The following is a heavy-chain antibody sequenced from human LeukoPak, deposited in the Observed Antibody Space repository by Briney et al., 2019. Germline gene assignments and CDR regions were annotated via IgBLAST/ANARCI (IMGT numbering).Heavy chain of an antibody. Sequence: SETLCLTCAVYGGSFTGNYWSWIRQPPGKVLERIGYIYYSGSTNYNPSLKSRVTISVDTSKNQFSLKLSSVTAADTAVYYCARGCYGGNPPSCFDYWGQGTLVTVSS. V-gene: IGHV4-59*01. D-gene: IGHD4-23*01. J-gene: IGHJ4*02. CDR1: GGSFTGNY. CDR2: IYYSGST. CDR3: ARGCYGGNPPSCFDY.